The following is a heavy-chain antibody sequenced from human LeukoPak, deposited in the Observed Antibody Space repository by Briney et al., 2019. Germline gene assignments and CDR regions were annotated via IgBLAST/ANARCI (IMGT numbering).Heavy chain of an antibody. V-gene: IGHV1-46*01. CDR2: INPSGGST. D-gene: IGHD6-13*01. J-gene: IGHJ4*02. CDR1: GYTFTSYY. Sequence: ASVKVSCKASGYTFTSYYMHWVRQAPGQGLELMGIINPSGGSTSYAQKFQGRVTMTRDTSTSTVYMELSSLRSEDTAVYYCAREVAAAGFDYWGQGTLVTVSS. CDR3: AREVAAAGFDY.